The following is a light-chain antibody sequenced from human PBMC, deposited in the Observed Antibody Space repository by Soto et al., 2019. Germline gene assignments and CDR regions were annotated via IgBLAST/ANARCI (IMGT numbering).Light chain of an antibody. CDR3: QERSNWPPVT. Sequence: EIVLTQSPATLSLSPGERASLSSRASQSVSSYLAWYQQKPGQAPSLLNYDAYNRATGIPARFSGSGTGTDFTIAISRLEPEDFANSYGQERSNWPPVTCGGGTKVEIK. J-gene: IGKJ4*02. CDR2: DAY. CDR1: QSVSSY. V-gene: IGKV3-11*01.